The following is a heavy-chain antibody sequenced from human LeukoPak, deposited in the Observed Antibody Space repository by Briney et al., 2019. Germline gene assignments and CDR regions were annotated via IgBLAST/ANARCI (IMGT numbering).Heavy chain of an antibody. CDR3: ATSRTFDY. J-gene: IGHJ4*02. D-gene: IGHD2-8*01. CDR2: INSDGSST. CDR1: GFTFSSYW. Sequence: GGSLTLSCAASGFTFSSYWRQWVRQAPGKGRVWVSRINSDGSSTIYADSVKGRYTISRDNAKNTVYLHMNSLRAEDTAVYYCATSRTFDYWGQGTLVTVSS. V-gene: IGHV3-74*01.